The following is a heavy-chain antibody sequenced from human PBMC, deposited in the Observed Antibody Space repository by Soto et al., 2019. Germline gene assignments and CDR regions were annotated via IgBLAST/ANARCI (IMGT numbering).Heavy chain of an antibody. CDR1: GFTFSGSA. D-gene: IGHD4-17*01. V-gene: IGHV3-73*02. CDR2: IRSKANSYAT. CDR3: TRLATEQAFDI. Sequence: EVQLVESGGGLVQPGGSLKLSCAASGFTFSGSAMHWVRQASGNGLEWVGRIRSKANSYATAYAASVKGRFTISRDDSKNTAYLQMNSLKTEDTAVYYRTRLATEQAFDIWGQGTMITVSS. J-gene: IGHJ3*02.